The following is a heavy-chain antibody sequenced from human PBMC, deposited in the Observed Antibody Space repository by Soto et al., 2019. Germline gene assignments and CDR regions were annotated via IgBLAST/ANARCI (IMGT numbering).Heavy chain of an antibody. Sequence: SETLSLTCTVSGGSISSYYWSWIRQPPGKGLEWIGYIYYSGSTNYNPSLKSRVTISVDTSKNQFSLKLSSVTAADTAVYYCARDSFEYYDILTGPYYYMDVWGKGTTVTVSS. V-gene: IGHV4-59*01. CDR1: GGSISSYY. CDR3: ARDSFEYYDILTGPYYYMDV. J-gene: IGHJ6*03. D-gene: IGHD3-9*01. CDR2: IYYSGST.